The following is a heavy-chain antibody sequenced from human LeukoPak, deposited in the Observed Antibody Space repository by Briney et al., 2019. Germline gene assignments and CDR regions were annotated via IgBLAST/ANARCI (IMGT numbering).Heavy chain of an antibody. D-gene: IGHD1-26*01. CDR2: INPNSGGT. J-gene: IGHJ6*03. CDR3: ARVGGSSWGYYYYMDV. V-gene: IGHV1-2*02. CDR1: GYTFTGYY. Sequence: ASVKVSCKASGYTFTGYYIHWMRQAPGQGLEWMGWINPNSGGTNDAQKFQGRVTMTRDTSISTAYMELSRLSSVTAADTAVYYCARVGGSSWGYYYYMDVWGKGTTVTISS.